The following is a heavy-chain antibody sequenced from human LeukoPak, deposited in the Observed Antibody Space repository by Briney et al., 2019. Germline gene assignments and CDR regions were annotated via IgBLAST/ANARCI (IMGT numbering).Heavy chain of an antibody. J-gene: IGHJ4*02. Sequence: SETLSLTCTVSGGSISSYYWSWIRQPPGKGLEWIGYIYYSGSTNYNPSPKSRVTISVDTSKNQFSLKLSSVTAADTAVYYCARGGLSGWSPFDLYYFDYWGQGTLVTVSS. V-gene: IGHV4-59*08. D-gene: IGHD6-19*01. CDR3: ARGGLSGWSPFDLYYFDY. CDR2: IYYSGST. CDR1: GGSISSYY.